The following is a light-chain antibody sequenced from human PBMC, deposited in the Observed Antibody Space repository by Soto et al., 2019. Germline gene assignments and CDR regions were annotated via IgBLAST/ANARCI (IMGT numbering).Light chain of an antibody. CDR2: GIV. Sequence: EIVLTQSPGTLSLSPGERATLSCRASQSVSSNYLAWYQSKPGQAPRLLIHGIVTRATGIPDRFSGSGSGTDFTLTISRLEPEDFAVCYCQQYGSSPWTFGQGTKVDIK. CDR3: QQYGSSPWT. J-gene: IGKJ1*01. CDR1: QSVSSNY. V-gene: IGKV3-20*01.